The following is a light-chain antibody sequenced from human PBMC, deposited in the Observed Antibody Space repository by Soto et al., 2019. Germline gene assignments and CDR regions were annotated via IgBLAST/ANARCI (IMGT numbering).Light chain of an antibody. CDR3: QQYNDYSWT. CDR2: KAS. V-gene: IGKV1-5*03. Sequence: DIQMTQSPSTLSASVGDRVAITSRASQSISIWLAWYQQKPGKAPKPLIYKASSLESGVPSRFSGSGSGTEFTLTISSLQPDDFATYYCQQYNDYSWTFGQGIKVEIK. J-gene: IGKJ1*01. CDR1: QSISIW.